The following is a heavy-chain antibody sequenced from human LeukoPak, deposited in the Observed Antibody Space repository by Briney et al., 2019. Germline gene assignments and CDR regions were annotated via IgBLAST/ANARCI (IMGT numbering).Heavy chain of an antibody. Sequence: SQTLSLTCTVSGGSISSGGYYWSWIRQQPGKGLEWIGYIHNSGSAYYNPSLRSPFTISVDASKNQFSLNLRSATAADTAVYYCARAYDSSGYYYYYYFDYWGQGTLVTVSS. D-gene: IGHD3-22*01. CDR2: IHNSGSA. CDR1: GGSISSGGYY. CDR3: ARAYDSSGYYYYYYFDY. J-gene: IGHJ4*02. V-gene: IGHV4-31*01.